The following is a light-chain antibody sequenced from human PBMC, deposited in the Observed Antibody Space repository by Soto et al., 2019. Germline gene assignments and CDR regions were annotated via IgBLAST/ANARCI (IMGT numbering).Light chain of an antibody. Sequence: EIVFTQSPATLSLSPGERATFSCRASQTVSSYLAWYQQKPGQAPRLLIYDASNRATGIPARFSGSGSGTNFTLTINYLEPEDFAVYYCHQRSNWPRTFGQGTKVDIK. CDR3: HQRSNWPRT. V-gene: IGKV3-11*01. CDR2: DAS. J-gene: IGKJ1*01. CDR1: QTVSSY.